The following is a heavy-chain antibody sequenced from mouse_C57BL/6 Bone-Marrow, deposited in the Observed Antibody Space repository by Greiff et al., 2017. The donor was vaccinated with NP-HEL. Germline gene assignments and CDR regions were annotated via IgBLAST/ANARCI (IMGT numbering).Heavy chain of an antibody. CDR1: GYTFTSYW. V-gene: IGHV1-74*01. Sequence: QVQLKQPGAELVKPGASVKVSCKASGYTFTSYWMHWVKQRPGQGLEWIGRIHPSDSDTNYNQKFKGKATLTVDKSSSTAYMQLSSLTSEDSAVYYCAIRYYYGSSYDFDVWGTGTTVTVSS. J-gene: IGHJ1*03. CDR3: AIRYYYGSSYDFDV. D-gene: IGHD1-1*01. CDR2: IHPSDSDT.